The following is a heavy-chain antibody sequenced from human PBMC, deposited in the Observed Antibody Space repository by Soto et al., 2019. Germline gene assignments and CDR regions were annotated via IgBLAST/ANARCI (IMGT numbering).Heavy chain of an antibody. D-gene: IGHD5-18*01. CDR2: IYYSGST. J-gene: IGHJ6*02. V-gene: IGHV4-30-4*01. CDR1: GGSISSGDYY. CDR3: ARDGGYSYGRTYHGMDV. Sequence: SETLSLTCTVSGGSISSGDYYWSWIRQPPGKGLEWIGYIYYSGSTYYNPSLKSRVTISVDTSKNQFSLKLSSVTAADTAVYYCARDGGYSYGRTYHGMDVWGQGTTVTVSS.